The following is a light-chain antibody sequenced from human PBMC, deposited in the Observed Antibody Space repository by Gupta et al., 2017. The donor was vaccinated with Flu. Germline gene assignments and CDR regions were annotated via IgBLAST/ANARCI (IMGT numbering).Light chain of an antibody. CDR3: QQYGRSYT. CDR1: QIVRSTY. Sequence: VLTQSPDTLALFPGERATLSCRASQIVRSTYMAWYQQKPGQAPRPLIYGTSNRATGNADRFSGSGSETDFTLTSSRRENEDFAVYYRQQYGRSYTFGQGTKLAIK. V-gene: IGKV3-20*01. CDR2: GTS. J-gene: IGKJ2*01.